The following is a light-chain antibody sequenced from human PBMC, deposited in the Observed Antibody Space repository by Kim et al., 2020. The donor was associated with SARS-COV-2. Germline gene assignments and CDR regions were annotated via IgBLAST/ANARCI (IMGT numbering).Light chain of an antibody. CDR3: QGWDSGVV. V-gene: IGLV3-21*04. J-gene: IGLJ2*01. CDR2: YDS. CDR1: NIGSKS. Sequence: SYELTQPPSVSVAPGKTARITCGGNNIGSKSVHWYQQKPGQAPVLVIYYDSDRPSGIPERFSGSNSGNTATLTISRVEAGDEADYYCQGWDSGVVFGGGTKLTVL.